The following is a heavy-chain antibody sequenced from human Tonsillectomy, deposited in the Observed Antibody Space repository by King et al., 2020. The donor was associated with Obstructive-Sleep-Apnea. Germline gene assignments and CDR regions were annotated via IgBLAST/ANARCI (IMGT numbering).Heavy chain of an antibody. V-gene: IGHV3-11*01. Sequence: VQLVESGGGLVKPGGSLRLSCAASGFTFSDYYMSWIRQAPGKGLEWVSYISSSGSTIYYADSVKGRFTISRDNAKNSLYLQMNSLRAEDTAVYYCASRIVGATPVFYYYGMDVWGQGTTVTVSS. J-gene: IGHJ6*02. CDR1: GFTFSDYY. CDR2: ISSSGSTI. CDR3: ASRIVGATPVFYYYGMDV. D-gene: IGHD1-26*01.